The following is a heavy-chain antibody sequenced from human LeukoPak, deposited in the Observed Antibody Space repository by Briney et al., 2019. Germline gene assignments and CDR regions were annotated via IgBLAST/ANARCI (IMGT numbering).Heavy chain of an antibody. CDR3: AREDIVVVPAVTRPYGMDV. D-gene: IGHD2-2*01. V-gene: IGHV1-2*02. CDR2: PNRGGT. J-gene: IGHJ6*02. Sequence: PNRGGTNYAQKFQGRGTMTRETAIRTAYMELSRLGSDDTAVYYCAREDIVVVPAVTRPYGMDVWGQGTTVTVSS.